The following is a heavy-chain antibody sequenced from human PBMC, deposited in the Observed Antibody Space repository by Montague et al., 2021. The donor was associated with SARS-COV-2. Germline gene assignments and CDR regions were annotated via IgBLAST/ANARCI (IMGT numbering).Heavy chain of an antibody. Sequence: SLRLSCAASGFSFSDYALHWVRQAPGKGLEWVAVISSDGSNKYYADSVKGRFTISRDNSKNTLYLDMNSLRAEDTALYYCARDLESTGYFDPYYYHGLDDWGQGTMVTVSS. CDR2: ISSDGSNK. CDR3: ARDLESTGYFDPYYYHGLDD. CDR1: GFSFSDYA. D-gene: IGHD3-9*01. V-gene: IGHV3-30-3*01. J-gene: IGHJ6*02.